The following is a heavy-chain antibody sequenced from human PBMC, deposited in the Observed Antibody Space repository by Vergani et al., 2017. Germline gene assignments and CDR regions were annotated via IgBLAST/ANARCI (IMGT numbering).Heavy chain of an antibody. CDR2: ISGSGGST. V-gene: IGHV3-23*01. D-gene: IGHD3-10*01. CDR3: AKEGRLWFGELLYYYYGMDV. CDR1: GFTFRSYA. Sequence: EVQLLESGGGLVQPGGSLRLSCAASGFTFRSYAMSWVRQAPGKGLEWVSAISGSGGSTYYADSVKGRFTISRDNSKNTLYLQMNSLRAEDTAVYYCAKEGRLWFGELLYYYYGMDVWGQGTTVTVSS. J-gene: IGHJ6*02.